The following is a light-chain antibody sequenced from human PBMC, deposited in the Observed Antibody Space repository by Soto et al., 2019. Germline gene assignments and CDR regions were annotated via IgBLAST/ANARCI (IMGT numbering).Light chain of an antibody. CDR1: SSDVGDYKY. CDR3: SSYTAGGTI. Sequence: QSALTQPASVSGSPGQSITISCSGTSSDVGDYKYVSWYQRHPGKVPKLMIYEVSHRPSGVPDRFSGSKSGNTAFLTISGLQADDEADYYCSSYTAGGTIFGTGTKLTVL. J-gene: IGLJ1*01. CDR2: EVS. V-gene: IGLV2-14*01.